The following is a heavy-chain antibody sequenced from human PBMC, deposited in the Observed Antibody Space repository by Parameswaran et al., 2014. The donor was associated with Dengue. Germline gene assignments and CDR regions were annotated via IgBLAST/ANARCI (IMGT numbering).Heavy chain of an antibody. D-gene: IGHD3-9*01. CDR2: MNPNSGNT. Sequence: WVRQAPGQGLEWMGWMNPNSGNTGYAQKLQGRVTMTTDTSTSTAYMELRSLRSDDTAVYYCARHGWDDILTGYYDYYYGMDVWGQGTTVTVSS. J-gene: IGHJ6*02. CDR3: ARHGWDDILTGYYDYYYGMDV. V-gene: IGHV1-18*01.